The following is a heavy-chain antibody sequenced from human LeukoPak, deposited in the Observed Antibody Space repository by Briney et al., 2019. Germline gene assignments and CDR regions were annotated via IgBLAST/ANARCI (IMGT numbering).Heavy chain of an antibody. Sequence: KPSETLSLTCTVSVGSISSGSYYWSWIRQPAGKGLEWIGRIYTSGSTNYNPSLKSRVTISVDTSKNQFSLKLSSVTAADTAVYYCARDRSSSWYLDAFDIWGQGTMVTVSS. D-gene: IGHD6-13*01. CDR1: VGSISSGSYY. CDR2: IYTSGST. CDR3: ARDRSSSWYLDAFDI. J-gene: IGHJ3*02. V-gene: IGHV4-61*02.